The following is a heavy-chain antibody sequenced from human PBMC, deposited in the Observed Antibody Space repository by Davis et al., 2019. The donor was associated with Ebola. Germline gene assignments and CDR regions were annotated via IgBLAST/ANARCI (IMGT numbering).Heavy chain of an antibody. D-gene: IGHD1-26*01. V-gene: IGHV3-15*07. CDR2: IKSESAGGTT. Sequence: GESLKISCVASGFVFSNAWMHWVRQAPGKGLEWVGRIKSESAGGTTDYGAPVKGRFIISRDDSKNTAYLQMNSLKTEDTAVYYCSGSYRTFDYWGQGTLVTVSS. CDR3: SGSYRTFDY. J-gene: IGHJ4*02. CDR1: GFVFSNAW.